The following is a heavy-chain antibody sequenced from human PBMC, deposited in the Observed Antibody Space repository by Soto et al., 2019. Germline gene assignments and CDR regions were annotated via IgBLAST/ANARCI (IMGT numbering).Heavy chain of an antibody. CDR2: IYYSGST. V-gene: IGHV4-59*01. J-gene: IGHJ3*02. CDR1: GGSISSYY. D-gene: IGHD2-2*03. CDR3: ARDRGDCSSTSCYPGGAFDI. Sequence: SETLSLTCTVAGGSISSYYWSWIRQPPGKGLEWIGYIYYSGSTNYNPSLKSRVTISVDTSKNQFSLKLSSVTAADTAVYYCARDRGDCSSTSCYPGGAFDIWGQGTMVT.